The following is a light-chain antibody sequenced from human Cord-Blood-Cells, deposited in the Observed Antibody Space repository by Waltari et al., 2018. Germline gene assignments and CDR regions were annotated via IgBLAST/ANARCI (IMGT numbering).Light chain of an antibody. Sequence: QPALTQPASVSGSPGQSITISCTGTSSDVGSYNLFSWYQQHPGKAPKLMIYEVSKRPSGVSTRFSCSKSGNTASLTTSGLQAADEADYYCCSYAGSSSLYVFGTGTKVTVL. CDR1: SSDVGSYNL. J-gene: IGLJ1*01. V-gene: IGLV2-23*02. CDR2: EVS. CDR3: CSYAGSSSLYV.